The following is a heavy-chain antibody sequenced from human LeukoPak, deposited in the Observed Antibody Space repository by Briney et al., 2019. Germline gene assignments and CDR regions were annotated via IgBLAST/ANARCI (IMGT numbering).Heavy chain of an antibody. CDR3: ARVHSFNWFDP. J-gene: IGHJ5*02. Sequence: SETLSLTCTVSGGSVNSGSYYWSWIRQPPGKGLEWIGFIYYSGSTNYNPSLKSRVNISLDTPKNQFSLEVSSVTAADTAVYYCARVHSFNWFDPWGQGTLVTVSS. D-gene: IGHD2-15*01. CDR1: GGSVNSGSYY. V-gene: IGHV4-61*01. CDR2: IYYSGST.